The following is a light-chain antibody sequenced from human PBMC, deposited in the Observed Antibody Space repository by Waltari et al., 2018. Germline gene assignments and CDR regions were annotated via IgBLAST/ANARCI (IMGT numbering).Light chain of an antibody. V-gene: IGLV3-19*01. CDR1: SLRSYS. CDR3: NSRDSSINHHYV. CDR2: GKN. Sequence: SSELTQDPAVSVALGQTVMITCQGDSLRSYSANWYQQKPGQAPIVVIYGKNNRPSGFPARFSGSTSGDTASLTITGAQAEDEADYYCNSRDSSINHHYVFGSGTKVTVL. J-gene: IGLJ1*01.